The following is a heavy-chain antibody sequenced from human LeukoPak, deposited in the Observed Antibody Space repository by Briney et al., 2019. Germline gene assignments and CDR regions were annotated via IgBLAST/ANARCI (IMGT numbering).Heavy chain of an antibody. D-gene: IGHD6-19*01. CDR2: ISKDGSDK. CDR1: GFTFSDYA. V-gene: IGHV3-30-3*02. J-gene: IGHJ5*02. Sequence: GRSLRLSCAASGFTFSDYAMHWVRQAPGKGLEWVAVISKDGSDKYYPGSVRGRFTVSRDTSKNTLYLQMNSLRADDTAVYYCAKCSTSAYTTGWCNWIDPWGQGTLVTVSS. CDR3: AKCSTSAYTTGWCNWIDP.